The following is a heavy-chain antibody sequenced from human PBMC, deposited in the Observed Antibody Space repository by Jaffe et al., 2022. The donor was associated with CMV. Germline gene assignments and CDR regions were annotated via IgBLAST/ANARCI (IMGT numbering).Heavy chain of an antibody. CDR3: ARKKPDLQYSDWVPSFDY. J-gene: IGHJ4*02. CDR2: FSRSGLSM. Sequence: EVQLLESGGGLVQPGGSLRLSCTASGLTFDNYAVSGPLSWVRQVPGGGLEWVAAFSRSGLSMYYAESVEGRFTISRDSSRHTLYLLMNSLRAEDSAIYYCARKKPDLQYSDWVPSFDYWGQGALVTVSS. D-gene: IGHD3-9*01. CDR1: GLTFDNYA. V-gene: IGHV3-23*01.